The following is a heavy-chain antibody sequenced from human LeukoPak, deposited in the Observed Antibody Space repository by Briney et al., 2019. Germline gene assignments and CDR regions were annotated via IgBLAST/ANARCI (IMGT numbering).Heavy chain of an antibody. CDR2: IKSKTDGGTT. V-gene: IGHV3-15*01. CDR1: GFTFSNYG. CDR3: TTEPVLRFLEWPPDFDY. D-gene: IGHD3-3*01. J-gene: IGHJ4*02. Sequence: GRSLRLSCAASGFTFSNYGMHWVRQAPGKGLEWVGRIKSKTDGGTTDYAAPVKGRFTISRDDSKNTLYLQMNSLKTEDTAVYYCTTEPVLRFLEWPPDFDYWGQGTLVTVSS.